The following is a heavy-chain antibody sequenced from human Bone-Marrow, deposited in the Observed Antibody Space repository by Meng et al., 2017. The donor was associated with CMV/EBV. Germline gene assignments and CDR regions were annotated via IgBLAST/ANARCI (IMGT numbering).Heavy chain of an antibody. Sequence: GESLKISCAASGFTFSSYAMHWVRQAPGKGLEWVAVISYDGRNKYYADSVKGRFTISRDNSKNTLYLQMNSLRAEDTAVYYCAREGVYDSSGYYFDYWGQGTLVTVSS. D-gene: IGHD3-22*01. CDR2: ISYDGRNK. CDR3: AREGVYDSSGYYFDY. V-gene: IGHV3-30*04. J-gene: IGHJ4*02. CDR1: GFTFSSYA.